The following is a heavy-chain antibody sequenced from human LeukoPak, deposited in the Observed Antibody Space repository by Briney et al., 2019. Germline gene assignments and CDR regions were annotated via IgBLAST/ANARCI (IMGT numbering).Heavy chain of an antibody. Sequence: GGSLRLSCAASGFTVSTNYMTWVRQAPGKGLEWVSVFYSDGRPFYIDSVKGRFTISRDNSKNTVFLQMNSLRPEDTAVYYCARVAYCGGDCYSGPLAYWGQGTLVTVSS. J-gene: IGHJ4*02. V-gene: IGHV3-53*01. CDR2: FYSDGRP. CDR1: GFTVSTNY. CDR3: ARVAYCGGDCYSGPLAY. D-gene: IGHD2-21*02.